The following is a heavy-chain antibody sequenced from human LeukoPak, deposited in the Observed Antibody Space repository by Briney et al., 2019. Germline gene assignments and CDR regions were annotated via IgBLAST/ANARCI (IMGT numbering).Heavy chain of an antibody. Sequence: SETLSLTCTVSGGSIRSSYYYWGWIRQPPGKGLEWIGCIYDRGSTYYNPSHKSRVTISVDTSKNQFSLKLTSVTAADPAVYYCARHYRSWGQGTLVTVSS. CDR2: IYDRGST. J-gene: IGHJ5*02. D-gene: IGHD3-16*02. CDR1: GGSIRSSYYY. CDR3: ARHYRS. V-gene: IGHV4-39*01.